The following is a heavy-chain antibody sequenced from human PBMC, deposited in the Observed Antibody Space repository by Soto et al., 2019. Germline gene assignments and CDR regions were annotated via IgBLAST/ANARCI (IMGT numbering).Heavy chain of an antibody. CDR2: IRNKGKSYTT. J-gene: IGHJ4*02. V-gene: IGHV3-72*01. D-gene: IGHD1-26*01. CDR3: TRGRWTGTYPFDY. CDR1: GFTFSDHY. Sequence: EVKLVESGGGLVQPGGSLRLSCAASGFTFSDHYMDWVRQAPGKGLEWVGRIRNKGKSYTTDYAASVKGRFTISRDDSKNSLYLQMSSLKIEDTAVYYCTRGRWTGTYPFDYWGQGTLVTVSS.